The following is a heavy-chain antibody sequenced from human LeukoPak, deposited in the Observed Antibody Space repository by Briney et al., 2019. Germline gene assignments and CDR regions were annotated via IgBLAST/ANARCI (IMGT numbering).Heavy chain of an antibody. Sequence: GGSLRLSCAASGFTFSDYYMSWIRQAPGKGLEWVSYISSSSSYTNYADSVKGRFTISRDNAKNSLYLQMTSLSAEDTAVYYCARLGIQLRTFDIWGQGTMVTVSS. CDR1: GFTFSDYY. V-gene: IGHV3-11*03. J-gene: IGHJ3*02. CDR3: ARLGIQLRTFDI. CDR2: ISSSSSYT. D-gene: IGHD5-18*01.